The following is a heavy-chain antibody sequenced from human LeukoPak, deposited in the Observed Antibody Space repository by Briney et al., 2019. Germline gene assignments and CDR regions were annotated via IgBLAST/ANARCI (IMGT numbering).Heavy chain of an antibody. CDR1: GGSISSYY. J-gene: IGHJ4*02. D-gene: IGHD3-10*01. V-gene: IGHV4-59*01. Sequence: SETLSLTCTVSGGSISSYYWSWIRQPPGKGLEWIGYIYYSGSTNYNPSLKSRVTISVDTSKNQFSLKLSSVTAADTAAYYCAREVPPIDYWGQGTLVTVSS. CDR2: IYYSGST. CDR3: AREVPPIDY.